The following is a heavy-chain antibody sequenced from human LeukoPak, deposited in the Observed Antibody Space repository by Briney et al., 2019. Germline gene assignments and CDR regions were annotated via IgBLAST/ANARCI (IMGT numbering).Heavy chain of an antibody. V-gene: IGHV3-21*01. J-gene: IGHJ4*02. Sequence: GGSLRLSCAASGFTFSSHSMNWVRQAPGRGLEWVSYISSSSSYIYYADSVKGRFTISRDNAKNSLYLQMNSLRAEDTAVYYCARVGAGYSSGWPYYFDYWGQGTLVTVSS. CDR3: ARVGAGYSSGWPYYFDY. D-gene: IGHD6-19*01. CDR1: GFTFSSHS. CDR2: ISSSSSYI.